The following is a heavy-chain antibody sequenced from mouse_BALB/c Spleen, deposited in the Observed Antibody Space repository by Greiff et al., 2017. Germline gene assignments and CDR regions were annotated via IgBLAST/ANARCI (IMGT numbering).Heavy chain of an antibody. CDR1: GYSITSDYA. CDR3: ARNYDGYGYYAMDY. CDR2: ISYSGST. J-gene: IGHJ4*01. Sequence: EVQLQESGPGLVKPSQSLSLTCTVTGYSITSDYAWNWIRQFPGNKLEWMGYISYSGSTSYNPSLKSRISITRDTSKNQFFLQLNSVTTEDTATYYCARNYDGYGYYAMDYWGQGTSVTVSS. V-gene: IGHV3-2*02. D-gene: IGHD2-3*01.